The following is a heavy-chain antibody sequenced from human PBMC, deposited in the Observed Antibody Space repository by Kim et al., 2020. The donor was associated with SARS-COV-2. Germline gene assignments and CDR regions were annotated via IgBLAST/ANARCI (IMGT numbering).Heavy chain of an antibody. CDR2: ISYDGSNK. CDR3: ANLGAYHAFDI. J-gene: IGHJ3*02. V-gene: IGHV3-30*18. CDR1: GFTFSSYG. D-gene: IGHD4-17*01. Sequence: GGSLRLSCAASGFTFSSYGMHWVRQAPGKGLEWVAVISYDGSNKYYADSVKGRFTISRDNSKNTLYLQMNSLRAEDTAVYYFANLGAYHAFDIWGQGTMVTVSS.